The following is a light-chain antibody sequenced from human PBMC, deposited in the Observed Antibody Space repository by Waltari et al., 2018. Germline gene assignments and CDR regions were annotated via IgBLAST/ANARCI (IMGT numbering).Light chain of an antibody. V-gene: IGLV2-14*03. CDR3: SSYISSDTLEL. Sequence: HSALTQPASVSGSPGQSITISCTGTSSDVGGYNYVPWYQQHPGKAPKLMIYDVINRPSGVSNRFSGSKSGNTASLTISGLQAEDEADYYCSSYISSDTLELFGGGTSLTVL. CDR2: DVI. J-gene: IGLJ2*01. CDR1: SSDVGGYNY.